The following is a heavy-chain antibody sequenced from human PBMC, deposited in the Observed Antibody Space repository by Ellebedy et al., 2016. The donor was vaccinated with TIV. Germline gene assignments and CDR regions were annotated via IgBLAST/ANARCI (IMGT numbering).Heavy chain of an antibody. Sequence: MPSETLSLTCTVSGGSISSYYWSWIRQPPGKGLEWIGYIYYSGSTNYNPSLKSRVTISVDTSKNQFSLKLSSVTAADTAVYYCARGISVYYYYGMDVWGQGTTVTVSS. V-gene: IGHV4-59*08. J-gene: IGHJ6*02. CDR2: IYYSGST. CDR1: GGSISSYY. CDR3: ARGISVYYYYGMDV. D-gene: IGHD1-14*01.